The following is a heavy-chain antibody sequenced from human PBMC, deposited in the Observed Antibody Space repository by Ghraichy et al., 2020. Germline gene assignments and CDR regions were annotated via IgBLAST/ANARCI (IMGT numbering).Heavy chain of an antibody. CDR1: GFIFTSYT. J-gene: IGHJ4*02. V-gene: IGHV3-30-3*01. Sequence: LSLTCAASGFIFTSYTMHWVRQAPGKGLEWVALISSDGSSEYYADSVRGRLTISRDNSKNTIYLQMNSLRAEDTAVYYCAREINYDFWSGVDYWGQGTLVTVSS. CDR2: ISSDGSSE. D-gene: IGHD3-3*01. CDR3: AREINYDFWSGVDY.